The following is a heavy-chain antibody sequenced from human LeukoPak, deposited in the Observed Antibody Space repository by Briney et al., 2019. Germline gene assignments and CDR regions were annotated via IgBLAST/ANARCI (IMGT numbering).Heavy chain of an antibody. CDR3: ARVPDYYDSSGYSLGY. D-gene: IGHD3-22*01. CDR2: IIPILGIA. V-gene: IGHV1-69*04. J-gene: IGHJ4*02. Sequence: SVKVSCKASGYTFTSYDISWVRQAPGQGLEWMGRIIPILGIANYAQKFQGRVTITADKSTSTAYMELSSLRSEDTAVYYCARVPDYYDSSGYSLGYWGQGTLVTVSS. CDR1: GYTFTSYD.